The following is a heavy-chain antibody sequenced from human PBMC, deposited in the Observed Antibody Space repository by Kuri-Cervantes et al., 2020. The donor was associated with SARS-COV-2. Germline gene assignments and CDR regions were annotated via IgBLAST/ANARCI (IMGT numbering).Heavy chain of an antibody. V-gene: IGHV3-11*04. D-gene: IGHD1-26*01. J-gene: IGHJ5*02. Sequence: LSLTCAASGFTFSDYYMSWIRQAPGKGLEWVSYISSSGSTIYYADSVKGRFTISRDNAKNSLYLQMNSLRAEDTAVYYCARDLLTQGWFDPWGQGTLVTVSS. CDR2: ISSSGSTI. CDR1: GFTFSDYY. CDR3: ARDLLTQGWFDP.